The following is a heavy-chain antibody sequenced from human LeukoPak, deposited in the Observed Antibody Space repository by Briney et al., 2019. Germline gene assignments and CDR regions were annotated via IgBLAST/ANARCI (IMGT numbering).Heavy chain of an antibody. Sequence: GGSLRLSCAASGFTFSSYAMHWVRQAPGKGLEWVAVISYDGSNKYYADSVKGRFTISRDNSKNTLYLQMNSLRAEDTVVYYCAREIYYYDSSGNFDYWGQGTLVTVSS. CDR1: GFTFSSYA. V-gene: IGHV3-30*04. CDR3: AREIYYYDSSGNFDY. CDR2: ISYDGSNK. J-gene: IGHJ4*02. D-gene: IGHD3-22*01.